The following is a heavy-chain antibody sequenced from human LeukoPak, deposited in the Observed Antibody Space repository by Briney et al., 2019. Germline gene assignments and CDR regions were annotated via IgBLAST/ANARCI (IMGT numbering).Heavy chain of an antibody. V-gene: IGHV3-7*01. CDR2: IKQDGSEK. J-gene: IGHJ4*02. Sequence: PAGGSLRLSCAASGFTFSSYSMNWVRQAPGKGLEWVANIKQDGSEKYYVDSVKGRFTISRDNAKNSLYLQMNSLRAEDTAVYYCARDRIAAAGRGLFFRKPGLFDYWGQGTLVTASS. CDR1: GFTFSSYS. CDR3: ARDRIAAAGRGLFFRKPGLFDY. D-gene: IGHD6-13*01.